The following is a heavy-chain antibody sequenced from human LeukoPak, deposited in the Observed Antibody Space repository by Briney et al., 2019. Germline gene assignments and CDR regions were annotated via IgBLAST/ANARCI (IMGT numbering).Heavy chain of an antibody. D-gene: IGHD7-27*01. Sequence: SVKVSCKASGYTFTSYGISWVRQAPGQGLEWMGGIIPIFGTANYAQKFQGRVTITTDESTSTAYMELSSLRSEDTAVYYCARGLGFYYYYMDVWGKGTTVTVSS. CDR2: IIPIFGTA. CDR3: ARGLGFYYYYMDV. CDR1: GYTFTSYG. V-gene: IGHV1-69*05. J-gene: IGHJ6*03.